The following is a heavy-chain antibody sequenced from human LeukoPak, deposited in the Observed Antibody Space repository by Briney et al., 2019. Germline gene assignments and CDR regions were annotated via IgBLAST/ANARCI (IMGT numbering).Heavy chain of an antibody. CDR1: GGSISSYY. Sequence: SETLSLTCTGSGGSISSYYWSWIRQPAGKGLEWIVLIYTSGSTNYNPSLKSRVTMSVDTSKNQFSLKLSSVTAADTAVYYCAREPSYDYVWGSFPRPRFDYWGQGTLVTVSS. CDR2: IYTSGST. V-gene: IGHV4-4*07. D-gene: IGHD3-16*01. J-gene: IGHJ4*02. CDR3: AREPSYDYVWGSFPRPRFDY.